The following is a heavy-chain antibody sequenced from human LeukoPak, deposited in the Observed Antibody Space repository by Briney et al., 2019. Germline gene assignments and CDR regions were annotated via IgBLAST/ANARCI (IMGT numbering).Heavy chain of an antibody. J-gene: IGHJ4*02. V-gene: IGHV1-18*01. CDR3: GRDLRRGSSSWYVSGGDY. D-gene: IGHD6-13*01. CDR1: GYTFTSYG. CDR2: INAYHDNT. Sequence: ASVTVSCKASGYTFTSYGISWGRQAPGQGLEGVGWINAYHDNTYYAQKLHGRVTMTTDTSTSTAYMELRSQRSDDTAVYYCGRDLRRGSSSWYVSGGDYWGEGTLVTVSS.